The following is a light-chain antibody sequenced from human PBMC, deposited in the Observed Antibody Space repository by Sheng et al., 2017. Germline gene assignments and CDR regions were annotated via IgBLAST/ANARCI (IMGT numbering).Light chain of an antibody. CDR2: VAS. J-gene: IGKJ5*01. CDR3: QQRRSWPLT. V-gene: IGKV3-11*01. CDR1: QSVSRN. Sequence: EIVMTQSPATLSVSPGERATLSCRASQSVSRNLAWYQQKPGQAPRLLIYVASTRATGIPARFSGSGSGTDFTLTISSLEPEDFAVYYCQQRRSWPLTFGQGTRLEIK.